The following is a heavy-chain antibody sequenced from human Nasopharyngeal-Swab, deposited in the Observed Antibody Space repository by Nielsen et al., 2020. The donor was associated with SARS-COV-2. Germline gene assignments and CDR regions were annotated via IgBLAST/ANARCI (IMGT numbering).Heavy chain of an antibody. CDR1: GFTFGDYA. CDR2: ISGSNTYT. CDR3: ARGGGDYLPIDS. D-gene: IGHD4-17*01. Sequence: GESLKISCTASGFTFGDYAMSWIRQAPGKGLEWLSYISGSNTYTNYADSVKGRFTVSRDNAKNSLFLQMNSLRAEDMAVYYCARGGGDYLPIDSWGQGTLVTVSS. J-gene: IGHJ4*02. V-gene: IGHV3-11*05.